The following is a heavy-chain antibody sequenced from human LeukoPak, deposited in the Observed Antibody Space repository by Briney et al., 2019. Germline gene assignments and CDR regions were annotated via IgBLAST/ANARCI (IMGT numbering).Heavy chain of an antibody. V-gene: IGHV3-30*04. CDR3: ARGVRIAVAGYIDY. Sequence: GGSLRLSCAASGYTFSTYAMHWVRQAPGKGLEWVAAISYDGPNKRYADSVKGRFTISRDNSKNTLYLQMNSLRAEDTAVYYCARGVRIAVAGYIDYWGQGTLVTVSS. D-gene: IGHD6-19*01. CDR1: GYTFSTYA. J-gene: IGHJ4*02. CDR2: ISYDGPNK.